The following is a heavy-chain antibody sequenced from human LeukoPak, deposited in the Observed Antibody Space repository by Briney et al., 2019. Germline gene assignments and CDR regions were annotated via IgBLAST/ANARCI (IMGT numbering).Heavy chain of an antibody. V-gene: IGHV4-61*02. CDR3: ARALPRVDILTGYPNLGFDY. J-gene: IGHJ4*02. D-gene: IGHD3-9*01. CDR2: IYTSGST. Sequence: SETLSLTCTVSGGSISSSSYYWSWIRQPAGKGLEWIGRIYTSGSTNYNPSLKSRVTMSVDTSKNQFSLKLSSVTAADTAVYYCARALPRVDILTGYPNLGFDYWGQGTLVTVSS. CDR1: GGSISSSSYY.